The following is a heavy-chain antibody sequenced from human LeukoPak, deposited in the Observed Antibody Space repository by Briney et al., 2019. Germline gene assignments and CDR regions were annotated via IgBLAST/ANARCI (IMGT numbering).Heavy chain of an antibody. CDR1: GGSISSSSYY. CDR2: IYYSGST. D-gene: IGHD3-10*01. Sequence: SETLSLTCTVSGGSISSSSYYWGWIRQPPGKGLEWIGSIYYSGSTYYNPSLKSRVTISVDTSKNQFSLKLSSVTAADTAVYYCARDLLFGSGLFDPWGQGTLVTVSS. J-gene: IGHJ5*02. V-gene: IGHV4-39*07. CDR3: ARDLLFGSGLFDP.